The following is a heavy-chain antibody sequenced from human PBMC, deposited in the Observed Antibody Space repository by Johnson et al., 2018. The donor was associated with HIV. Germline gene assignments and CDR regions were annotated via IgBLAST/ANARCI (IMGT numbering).Heavy chain of an antibody. Sequence: QVQLVESGGGVVQPGRSLRLSCAASGFTFSSYAMHWVRQAPGKGLEWVAVISYDGSNKYYADSVKGRFTISRDNSKNTLYLQMNSLRAEETAVYYCARVGLVHAFDIWGQGTMVTVSS. CDR1: GFTFSSYA. CDR3: ARVGLVHAFDI. D-gene: IGHD6-19*01. V-gene: IGHV3-30*04. CDR2: ISYDGSNK. J-gene: IGHJ3*02.